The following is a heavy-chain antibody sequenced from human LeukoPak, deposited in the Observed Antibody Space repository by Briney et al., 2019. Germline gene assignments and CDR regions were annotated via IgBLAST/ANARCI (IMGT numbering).Heavy chain of an antibody. V-gene: IGHV1-18*01. CDR2: ISAYNGNT. D-gene: IGHD5-18*01. CDR1: GYTFTIYG. Sequence: GASVTVSFKASGYTFTIYGISWVRQAPGQGLEWMGWISAYNGNTNYAQKLQGRVTMTTDTSTSTAYMELRSLRSDDTAVYYCARDKADTTRTAIQLWLVHYYYYMDVWGKGTTVTVSS. CDR3: ARDKADTTRTAIQLWLVHYYYYMDV. J-gene: IGHJ6*03.